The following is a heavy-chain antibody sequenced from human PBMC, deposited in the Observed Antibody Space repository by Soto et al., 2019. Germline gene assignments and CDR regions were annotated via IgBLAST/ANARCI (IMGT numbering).Heavy chain of an antibody. Sequence: QVQLVQSGAEVKKPGASVKVSCKASGYTFTGYYMHWVRQAPGQGLEWMGWINPNSGGTNYAQKLQGRVTMTRDTSISTAYMELSRRRSDDTAVYYCARLAIACGGDCYPDYWGQGTLVTVSS. CDR3: ARLAIACGGDCYPDY. V-gene: IGHV1-2*02. CDR2: INPNSGGT. D-gene: IGHD2-21*02. J-gene: IGHJ4*02. CDR1: GYTFTGYY.